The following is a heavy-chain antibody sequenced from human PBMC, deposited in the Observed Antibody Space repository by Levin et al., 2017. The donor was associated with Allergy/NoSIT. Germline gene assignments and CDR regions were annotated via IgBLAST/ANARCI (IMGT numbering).Heavy chain of an antibody. CDR1: GGSFSGYY. Sequence: NSSETLSLTCAVYGGSFSGYYWSWIRQPPGKGLEWIGEINHSGSTNYNPSLKSRVTISVDTSKNQFSLKLSSVTAADTAVYYCARGRNDFWSGYWLAFDIWGQGTMVTVSS. V-gene: IGHV4-34*01. CDR2: INHSGST. D-gene: IGHD3-3*01. J-gene: IGHJ3*02. CDR3: ARGRNDFWSGYWLAFDI.